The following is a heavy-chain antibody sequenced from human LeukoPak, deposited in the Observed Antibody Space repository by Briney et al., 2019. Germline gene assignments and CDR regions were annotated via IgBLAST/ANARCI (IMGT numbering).Heavy chain of an antibody. D-gene: IGHD3-10*01. CDR3: AKDRTQMYYYGSGSADY. V-gene: IGHV3-30*02. J-gene: IGHJ4*02. CDR2: IRFDGSNK. Sequence: QPGGSLRLSCAASGFTFSSYGMSWVRQAPGKGLQWVSFIRFDGSNKYYADSVKGRFTISRDNSKNTLYLQMNSLRPEDTAVYYCAKDRTQMYYYGSGSADYWGQGTLVTVSS. CDR1: GFTFSSYG.